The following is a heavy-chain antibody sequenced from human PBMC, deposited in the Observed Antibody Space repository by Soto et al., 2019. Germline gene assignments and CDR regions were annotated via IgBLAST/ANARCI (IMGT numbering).Heavy chain of an antibody. CDR1: GFTFSSYA. J-gene: IGHJ6*02. D-gene: IGHD1-1*01. CDR2: ISYDGSNK. Sequence: QVQLVESGGGVVQPGRSLRLSCAASGFTFSSYAMHWVRQAPGKGLEWVAVISYDGSNKYYADSVKGRFTISRDNSKNTLYLQMNSLRAEDTAVYYCARDLEDAGYNYYYGMDVWGQGTTVTVSS. V-gene: IGHV3-30-3*01. CDR3: ARDLEDAGYNYYYGMDV.